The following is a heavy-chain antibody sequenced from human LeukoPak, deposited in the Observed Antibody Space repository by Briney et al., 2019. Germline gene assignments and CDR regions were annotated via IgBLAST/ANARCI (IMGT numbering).Heavy chain of an antibody. CDR2: TYYRSKWYT. D-gene: IGHD6-13*01. Sequence: SQTLSLTCAISGDSVSSNSVAWNWIRQSPSRGLEWLGRTYYRSKWYTDYAPSVNGRITINPETSRSQVFLHLNSVTPGDTAVYYCARAWYTSTSTVYNGMAVWGQGTTVTVSS. CDR1: GDSVSSNSVA. CDR3: ARAWYTSTSTVYNGMAV. V-gene: IGHV6-1*01. J-gene: IGHJ6*02.